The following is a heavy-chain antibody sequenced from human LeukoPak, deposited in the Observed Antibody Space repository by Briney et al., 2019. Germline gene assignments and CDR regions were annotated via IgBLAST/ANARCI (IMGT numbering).Heavy chain of an antibody. J-gene: IGHJ4*02. CDR3: AKDIAAAGTGYYFDY. D-gene: IGHD6-13*01. CDR1: GFTFDDYA. V-gene: IGHV3-9*01. Sequence: GGSLRLSCAASGFTFDDYAMHWVRQAPGKGLEWVAGISWNSGSIGYADSVKGRFTISRDNSKNSLYLQMNSLRAEDTALYYCAKDIAAAGTGYYFDYWGQGTLVTVSS. CDR2: ISWNSGSI.